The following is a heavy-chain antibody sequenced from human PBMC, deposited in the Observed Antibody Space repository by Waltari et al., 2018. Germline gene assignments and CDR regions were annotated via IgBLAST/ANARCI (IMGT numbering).Heavy chain of an antibody. CDR3: ARASAVPGTRDY. V-gene: IGHV3-7*01. Sequence: EVQLVESGGDLVQPGGSLRLSCAASGFTFSTYCVSWMRQAPGKGLEWVANINQAGTDKYYVDSVKGRFTISRDNARNSLYLQMSSLRVEDTAFYYCARASAVPGTRDYWGQGTLVTVSS. CDR1: GFTFSTYC. D-gene: IGHD6-19*01. J-gene: IGHJ4*02. CDR2: INQAGTDK.